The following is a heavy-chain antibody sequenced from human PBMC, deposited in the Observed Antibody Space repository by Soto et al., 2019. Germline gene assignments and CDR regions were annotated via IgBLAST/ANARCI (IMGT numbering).Heavy chain of an antibody. CDR3: SKEDYYGSGSYFDY. Sequence: EVQLLESGGGLVQPGGSLRLSCAASGFTFSSYAMSWVRQAPGKGLEWVSAISGSGGSTYYADSVKGRFTISRDNSKNAPYLQMNCLRADVTAVDYWSKEDYYGSGSYFDYCGQGTLVTAS. V-gene: IGHV3-23*01. D-gene: IGHD3-10*01. CDR1: GFTFSSYA. CDR2: ISGSGGST. J-gene: IGHJ4*02.